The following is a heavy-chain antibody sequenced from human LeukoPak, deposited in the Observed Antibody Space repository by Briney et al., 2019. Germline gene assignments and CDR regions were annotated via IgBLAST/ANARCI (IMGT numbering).Heavy chain of an antibody. Sequence: GGSLRLSCAASGFTVSSNYMSWVRQAPGKGLEWVAVISYDGSNKYYADSVKGRFTISRDNSKNTLYLQMNSLRAEDTAVYYCAKDRGSTASIFDYWGQGTLVTVSS. J-gene: IGHJ4*02. CDR3: AKDRGSTASIFDY. CDR2: ISYDGSNK. D-gene: IGHD2-2*01. V-gene: IGHV3-30*18. CDR1: GFTVSSNY.